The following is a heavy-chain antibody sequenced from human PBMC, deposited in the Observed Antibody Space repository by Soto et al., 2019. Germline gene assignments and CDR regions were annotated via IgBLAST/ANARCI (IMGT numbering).Heavy chain of an antibody. CDR3: ARDPVTMIARSLYYFDY. D-gene: IGHD3-22*01. J-gene: IGHJ4*02. V-gene: IGHV3-30-3*01. CDR2: ISYDGSNK. Sequence: GGSLRLSCAASGFTFSSYAMHRVRQAPGKGLEWVAVISYDGSNKYYADSVKGRFTISRDNSKNTLYLQMNSLRAEDTAVYYCARDPVTMIARSLYYFDYWGQGTLVTVSS. CDR1: GFTFSSYA.